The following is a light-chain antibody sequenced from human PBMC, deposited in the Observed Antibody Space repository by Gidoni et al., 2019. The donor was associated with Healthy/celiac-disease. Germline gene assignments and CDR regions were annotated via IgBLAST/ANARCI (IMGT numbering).Light chain of an antibody. CDR3: QVWDSSSDHVV. CDR2: YDS. CDR1: NIGIKS. J-gene: IGLJ2*01. Sequence: SSVLTQPPSVSVAPGKTARIPCGGNNIGIKSVHWYQQKPGQAPVLVIYYDSERPSGSPERFSGSNAGNTATRTSSRVEAGDEADYYCQVWDSSSDHVVFGGGTKLTVL. V-gene: IGLV3-21*04.